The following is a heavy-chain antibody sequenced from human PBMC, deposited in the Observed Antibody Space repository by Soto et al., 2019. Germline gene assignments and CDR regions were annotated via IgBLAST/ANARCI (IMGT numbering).Heavy chain of an antibody. CDR1: GGTFSSYA. CDR3: ASLVSNYDESSDSCVH. D-gene: IGHD3-22*01. CDR2: IIPIFGTA. J-gene: IGHJ4*02. V-gene: IGHV1-69*13. Sequence: ADSVKVSCKASGGTFSSYAISWVRQAPGQGLEWMGGIIPIFGTANDAQKFQGRVTITADESTSTAYMELSSLRSEDTAVYYCASLVSNYDESSDSCVHWGQGTLVTFSS.